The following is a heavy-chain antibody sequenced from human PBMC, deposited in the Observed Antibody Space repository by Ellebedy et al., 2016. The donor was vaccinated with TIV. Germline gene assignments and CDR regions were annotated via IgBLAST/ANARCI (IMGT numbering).Heavy chain of an antibody. CDR3: ARVGWGGNSGY. Sequence: GESLKISXAASGFTFSSYSMNWVRQAPGKGLEWVSYISSSSSTIYYADSVKGRFTISRDNAKNSLYLQMNSLRAEDTAVYYCARVGWGGNSGYWGQGTLVTVSS. CDR1: GFTFSSYS. J-gene: IGHJ4*02. V-gene: IGHV3-48*04. D-gene: IGHD4-23*01. CDR2: ISSSSSTI.